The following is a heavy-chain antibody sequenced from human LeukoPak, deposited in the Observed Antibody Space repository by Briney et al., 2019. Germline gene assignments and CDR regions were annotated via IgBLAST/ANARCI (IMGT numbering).Heavy chain of an antibody. Sequence: GGSLRLSCAASGFTFSSYAMHWVRQAPGKGLEYVSVISSNGGSTYYANSVKGRFTISRDNSKNTLYLQMNSLRAEDTAVYYCARVGREQSFDYWGQGTLVTVSS. J-gene: IGHJ4*02. CDR3: ARVGREQSFDY. CDR1: GFTFSSYA. CDR2: ISSNGGST. D-gene: IGHD1/OR15-1a*01. V-gene: IGHV3-64*01.